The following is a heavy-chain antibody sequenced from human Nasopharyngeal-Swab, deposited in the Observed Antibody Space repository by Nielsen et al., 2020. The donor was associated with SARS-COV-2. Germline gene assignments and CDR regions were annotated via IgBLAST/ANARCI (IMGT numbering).Heavy chain of an antibody. Sequence: ASVKVSCKASGYTFTSYAMNWVRQAPGQGLEWMGWINTNTGNPTYAQGFTGRFVFSLDTSVSTAYLQISSLKAEDTAVYYCARGNIAIQYCYYGMDVWGQGTTVTVSS. CDR1: GYTFTSYA. D-gene: IGHD2/OR15-2a*01. J-gene: IGHJ6*02. V-gene: IGHV7-4-1*02. CDR2: INTNTGNP. CDR3: ARGNIAIQYCYYGMDV.